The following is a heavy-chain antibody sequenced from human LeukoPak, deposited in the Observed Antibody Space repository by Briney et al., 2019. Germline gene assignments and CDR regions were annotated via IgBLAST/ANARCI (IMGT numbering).Heavy chain of an antibody. V-gene: IGHV4-34*01. Sequence: ASETLSLTCAVYGGSFSGYYWSWIRQPLGKGLEWIGEINHSGSTNYNPSLKSRVTISVDTSKNQFSLKLSSVTAADTAVYYCATQNYYGSGSSVDYWGQGTLVTVSS. J-gene: IGHJ4*02. D-gene: IGHD3-10*01. CDR3: ATQNYYGSGSSVDY. CDR2: INHSGST. CDR1: GGSFSGYY.